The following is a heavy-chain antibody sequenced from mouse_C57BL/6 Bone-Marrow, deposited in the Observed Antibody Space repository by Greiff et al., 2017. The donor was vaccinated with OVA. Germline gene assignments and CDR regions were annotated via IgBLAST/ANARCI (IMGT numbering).Heavy chain of an antibody. D-gene: IGHD2-1*01. CDR1: GYTLTSYW. V-gene: IGHV1-50*01. Sequence: VQLQQPGAELVKPGASVKLSCKASGYTLTSYWMQWVKQRPGQGLEWIGEIDPSDSYTNYNQKFKGKATLTVDTSSSTAYMQLSSLTSEDSAVYYCARDGNFGGWFAYWGQGTLVTVSA. CDR3: ARDGNFGGWFAY. J-gene: IGHJ3*01. CDR2: IDPSDSYT.